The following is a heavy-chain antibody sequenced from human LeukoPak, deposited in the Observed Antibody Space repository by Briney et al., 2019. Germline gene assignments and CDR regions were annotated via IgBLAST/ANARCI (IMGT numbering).Heavy chain of an antibody. CDR1: GYSISNGYY. V-gene: IGHV4-38-2*02. CDR3: ARVRHDITIFGVVIGRFDY. J-gene: IGHJ4*02. Sequence: SETLSLTCTVSGYSISNGYYWAWLRQPPGKGLEWIGSIYHSGSTYYNPSLNSRVTISVDTSKNQFSLKLSSVTAADTAVYYCARVRHDITIFGVVIGRFDYWGQGTLVTVSS. CDR2: IYHSGST. D-gene: IGHD3-3*01.